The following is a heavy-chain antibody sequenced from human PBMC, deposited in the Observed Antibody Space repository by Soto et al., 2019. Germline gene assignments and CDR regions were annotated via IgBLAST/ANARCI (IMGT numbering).Heavy chain of an antibody. CDR2: IIPIFGTA. Sequence: ASVKVSCKASGGTFSSYAISWGRQAPGQGLEWMGGIIPIFGTANYAQKFQGRVTITAEKSTSTAYMELSSLRYEDTAVYYCASTDIVLMVYAPTRYYYYYGMDVWGQGTTVTVS. D-gene: IGHD2-8*01. J-gene: IGHJ6*02. V-gene: IGHV1-69*06. CDR3: ASTDIVLMVYAPTRYYYYYGMDV. CDR1: GGTFSSYA.